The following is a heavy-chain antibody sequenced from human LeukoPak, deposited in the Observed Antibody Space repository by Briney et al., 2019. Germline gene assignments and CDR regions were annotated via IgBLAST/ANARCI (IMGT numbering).Heavy chain of an antibody. D-gene: IGHD2-21*02. CDR1: GFIVSTNY. J-gene: IGHJ4*02. CDR3: ARGGGAYCGDDCRRTFDY. CDR2: FYSGGNT. V-gene: IGHV3-53*01. Sequence: GGSLRLSCVVSGFIVSTNYMSWVRQAPGKGLEWVSVFYSGGNTYYADSVKGRFTISRDTSKNTLYLQMDSLRAEDTAVYYCARGGGAYCGDDCRRTFDYWGQGTLVTVSS.